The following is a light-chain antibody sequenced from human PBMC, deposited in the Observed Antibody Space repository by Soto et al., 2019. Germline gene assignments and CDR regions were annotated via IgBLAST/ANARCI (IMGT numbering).Light chain of an antibody. V-gene: IGKV1-5*01. CDR3: QQYDRWWT. CDR2: HAS. Sequence: DIQMTQSPSTLSVSVGDRVTITCRASQSISTYLAWYQQRPGKAPKLLIYHASSLESGVPSRFSVSGSGTEFTLTISSLQPDDFATYYCQQYDRWWTFGQGTKVEIK. CDR1: QSISTY. J-gene: IGKJ1*01.